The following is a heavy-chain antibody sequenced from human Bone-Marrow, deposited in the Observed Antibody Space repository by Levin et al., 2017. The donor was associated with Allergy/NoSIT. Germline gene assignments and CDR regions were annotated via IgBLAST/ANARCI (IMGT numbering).Heavy chain of an antibody. J-gene: IGHJ3*02. CDR1: GYTFTAYY. V-gene: IGHV1-2*02. Sequence: GASVKVSCKASGYTFTAYYVQWVRQAPGQGLEWVAWINPHSGGTNYAQRFQGRVTVTRDTSISTAYMELSGLRSDDTAVYYCAIELPSDPLRGFDMWGQGTMVTVSS. CDR3: AIELPSDPLRGFDM. CDR2: INPHSGGT. D-gene: IGHD5-18*01.